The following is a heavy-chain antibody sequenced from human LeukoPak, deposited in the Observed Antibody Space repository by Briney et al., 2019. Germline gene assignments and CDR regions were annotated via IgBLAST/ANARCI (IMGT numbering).Heavy chain of an antibody. CDR2: IYHSGST. CDR3: ARRGSSSWVYYFDY. V-gene: IGHV4-38-2*01. D-gene: IGHD6-6*01. Sequence: SETLSLTCAVSGYSISSGYYWGWIRQPPGKGLEWIGSIYHSGSTYYNPSLKSRVTISVDTSKNQFSLKLSSVTAADTAVYYCARRGSSSWVYYFDYWGQGTLVTVSS. J-gene: IGHJ4*02. CDR1: GYSISSGYY.